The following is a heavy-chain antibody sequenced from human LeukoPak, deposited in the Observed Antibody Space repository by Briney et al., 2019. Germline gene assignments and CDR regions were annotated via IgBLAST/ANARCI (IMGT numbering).Heavy chain of an antibody. D-gene: IGHD5-12*01. J-gene: IGHJ4*02. CDR2: IRSGGSTT. CDR3: ARDAPQVPNSGWVFDYFDY. Sequence: GGSVRLSCAASGFSFNSYEMHWVRQAPGKGLEGVAYIRSGGSTTYYADSVKGRFTIYRDNAQDSLYLQMNILRAEDTAVYYCARDAPQVPNSGWVFDYFDYWGQGTLVTVSS. V-gene: IGHV3-48*03. CDR1: GFSFNSYE.